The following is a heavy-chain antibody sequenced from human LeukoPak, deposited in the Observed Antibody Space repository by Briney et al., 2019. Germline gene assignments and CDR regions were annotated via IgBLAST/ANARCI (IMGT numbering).Heavy chain of an antibody. CDR1: GFTSSNFA. J-gene: IGHJ6*02. D-gene: IGHD3-16*01. CDR3: PKANCGSECFYIMDV. CDR2: ISGSTGRT. V-gene: IGHV3-23*01. Sequence: PGGSLRLSCAASGFTSSNFAMNWVRQAPGKGLECVSSISGSTGRTYYADSVKGRFTISRDDSKNSVYLEMSSLRAEDPALYFCPKANCGSECFYIMDVWGQGTMVTASS.